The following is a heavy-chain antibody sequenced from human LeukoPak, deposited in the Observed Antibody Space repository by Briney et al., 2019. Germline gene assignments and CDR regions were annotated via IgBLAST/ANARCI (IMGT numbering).Heavy chain of an antibody. D-gene: IGHD6-19*01. V-gene: IGHV3-23*01. Sequence: GGSLRLSCAASGFTFSSYNMNWVRQAPGKGLEWVSAISGSGGSTYYADSVKGRFTISRDNSKNTLYLQMNSLRAEDTAVYYCAKNVRSSGWYVRTPYFDYWGQGTLVTVSS. CDR1: GFTFSSYN. CDR3: AKNVRSSGWYVRTPYFDY. CDR2: ISGSGGST. J-gene: IGHJ4*02.